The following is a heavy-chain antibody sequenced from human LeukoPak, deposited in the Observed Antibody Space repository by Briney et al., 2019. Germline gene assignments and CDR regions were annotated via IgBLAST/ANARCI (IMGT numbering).Heavy chain of an antibody. V-gene: IGHV3-30*04. Sequence: GGSLRLSCAASGFTFSSYAMHWVRQAPGKGLEWVAVISYDGSNKYYADSVKGRFTISRDNARNSLYLQMNSLRAEDTAVYYCARDPYSGTYGDTYYYYMDVWGKGTTVTVSS. CDR1: GFTFSSYA. CDR3: ARDPYSGTYGDTYYYYMDV. CDR2: ISYDGSNK. D-gene: IGHD1-26*01. J-gene: IGHJ6*03.